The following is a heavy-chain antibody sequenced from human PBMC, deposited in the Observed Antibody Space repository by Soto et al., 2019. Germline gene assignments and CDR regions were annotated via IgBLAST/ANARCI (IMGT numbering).Heavy chain of an antibody. Sequence: EVQLVESGGGLVQPGRSLRLSCAASGFTFDDYAMHWVRQAPGKGLEWVSGISWNSGSIGYADSVKGRFTISRDNAKNSLYLQMNSLRAEDTALYYSAKDGGYQLLLYYFDYWGQGTLVTVSS. CDR1: GFTFDDYA. V-gene: IGHV3-9*01. J-gene: IGHJ4*02. CDR2: ISWNSGSI. D-gene: IGHD2-2*01. CDR3: AKDGGYQLLLYYFDY.